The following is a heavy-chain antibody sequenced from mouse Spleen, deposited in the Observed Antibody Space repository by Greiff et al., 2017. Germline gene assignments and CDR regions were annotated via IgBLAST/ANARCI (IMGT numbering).Heavy chain of an antibody. CDR3: ARSPYYGSSYEYFDV. CDR2: INPYNGDT. CDR1: GYSFTGYF. J-gene: IGHJ1*01. V-gene: IGHV1-20*01. D-gene: IGHD1-1*01. Sequence: EVQLQQSGPELVKPGDSVKISCKASGYSFTGYFMNWVMQSHGKSLEWIGRINPYNGDTFYNQKFKGKATLTVDKSSSTAHMELRSLTSEDSAVYYCARSPYYGSSYEYFDVWGARTTVTVSS.